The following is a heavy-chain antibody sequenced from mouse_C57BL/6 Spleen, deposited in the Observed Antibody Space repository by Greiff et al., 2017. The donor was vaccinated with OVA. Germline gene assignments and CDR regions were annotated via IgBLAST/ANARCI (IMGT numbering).Heavy chain of an antibody. V-gene: IGHV1-15*01. Sequence: VQLQESGAELVRPGASVTLSCKASGYTFTDYEMHWVKQTPVHGLEWIGAIDPETGGTAYNQKFKGKAILTADKSSSTAYMELRSLTSEDSAVYYCTRGLLREYYFDDWGQGTTLTVSS. CDR2: IDPETGGT. J-gene: IGHJ2*01. D-gene: IGHD1-1*01. CDR1: GYTFTDYE. CDR3: TRGLLREYYFDD.